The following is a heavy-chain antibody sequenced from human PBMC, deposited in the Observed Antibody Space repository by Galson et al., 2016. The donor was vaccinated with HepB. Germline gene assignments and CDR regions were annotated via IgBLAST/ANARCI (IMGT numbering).Heavy chain of an antibody. J-gene: IGHJ4*02. CDR2: ISEGGANT. Sequence: SLRLSCAASGFSFSSYAINWVRQAPGKGLEWVSAISEGGANTYYADAVKGRFTISRDNFKSTVYLEMNSLRADDTAVYYCAKDNGSESFMLYFLDHWGQGTLVTVS. CDR3: AKDNGSESFMLYFLDH. V-gene: IGHV3-23*01. CDR1: GFSFSSYA. D-gene: IGHD3-10*01.